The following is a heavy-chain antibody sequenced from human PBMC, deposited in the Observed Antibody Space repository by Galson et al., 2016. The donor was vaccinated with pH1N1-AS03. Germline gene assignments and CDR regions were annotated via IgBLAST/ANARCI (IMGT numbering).Heavy chain of an antibody. CDR2: ISFDGTNK. CDR1: GFTISNFG. V-gene: IGHV3-30*18. J-gene: IGHJ4*02. D-gene: IGHD3/OR15-3a*01. Sequence: SLRLSCAASGFTISNFGMLWVRQAPGQGLEWVVIISFDGTNKYYADSVKGRFSISRDNSKNTLFLQMSALRAEDTAVYYCANDFNYDFWSGYSFYWGQGALVTVSS. CDR3: ANDFNYDFWSGYSFY.